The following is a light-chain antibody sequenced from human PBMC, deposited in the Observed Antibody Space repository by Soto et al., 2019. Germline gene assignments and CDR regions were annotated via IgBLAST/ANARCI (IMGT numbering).Light chain of an antibody. J-gene: IGLJ1*01. CDR2: EVN. CDR3: SSYAGINNLGV. CDR1: SSDVGGYKY. Sequence: QSALTQPPSASGSPGQSVTISCTGTSSDVGGYKYVSWYQQHPGKAPKLMIFEVNKRPSGVPDRFSGSKSGNTASLTVSGPQAEDEADYYSSSYAGINNLGVFGTGTKVTVL. V-gene: IGLV2-8*01.